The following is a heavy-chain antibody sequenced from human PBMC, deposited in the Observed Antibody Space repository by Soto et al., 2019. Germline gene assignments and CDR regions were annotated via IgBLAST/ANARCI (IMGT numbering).Heavy chain of an antibody. D-gene: IGHD1-26*01. V-gene: IGHV3-30*18. CDR3: AKGMEFPAIVGATLFDY. J-gene: IGHJ4*02. Sequence: SLRLSCAASGFTFSSYGMHWVRQAPVKGLEWVAVISYDGSNKYYADSVKGRFTISRDNSKNTLYLQMNSLRAEDTAVYYCAKGMEFPAIVGATLFDYWGQGTLVTVSS. CDR1: GFTFSSYG. CDR2: ISYDGSNK.